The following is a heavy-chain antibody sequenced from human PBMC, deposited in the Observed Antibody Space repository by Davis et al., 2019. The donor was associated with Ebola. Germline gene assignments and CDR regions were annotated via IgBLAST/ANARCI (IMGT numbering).Heavy chain of an antibody. V-gene: IGHV4-59*01. CDR2: IYYSGST. Sequence: SETLSLTCTVSGGPISSYYWSWIRQPPGRGLEWIGYIYYSGSTNYNPSLKSRVTISVDTSKNQFSLKLSSVTAADTAVYYCARQTHSSSSDDFDYWGQGTLVTVSS. CDR3: ARQTHSSSSDDFDY. J-gene: IGHJ4*02. CDR1: GGPISSYY. D-gene: IGHD6-6*01.